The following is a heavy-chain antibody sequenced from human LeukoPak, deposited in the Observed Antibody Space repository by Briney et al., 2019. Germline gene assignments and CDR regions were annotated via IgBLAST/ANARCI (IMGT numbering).Heavy chain of an antibody. V-gene: IGHV1-69*05. D-gene: IGHD6-19*01. CDR2: IIPIFGTA. CDR1: GGTFSSYA. CDR3: ARRPKGAVAGRNWFDP. J-gene: IGHJ5*02. Sequence: GASVKVSCKASGGTFSSYAISWVRQAPGQGLEWMGGIIPIFGTANYAQKFQGRVTMTRNTSISTAYMELSSLRSEDTAVYYCARRPKGAVAGRNWFDPWGQGTLVTVSS.